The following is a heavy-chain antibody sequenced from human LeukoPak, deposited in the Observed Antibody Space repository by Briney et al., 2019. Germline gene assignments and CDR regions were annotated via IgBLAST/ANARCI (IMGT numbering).Heavy chain of an antibody. J-gene: IGHJ4*02. D-gene: IGHD5-18*01. V-gene: IGHV3-30*02. CDR2: IRYDGSNK. CDR1: GFTFSSYG. CDR3: AKDGYSTDSSYFDS. Sequence: PGGSLRLSCAASGFTFSSYGMHWVRQAPGKGLEWVAFIRYDGSNKYYADSVKGRFTISRDNSKNTLYLQMNSLRAEDTAVYYCAKDGYSTDSSYFDSWGQGIVVTVSS.